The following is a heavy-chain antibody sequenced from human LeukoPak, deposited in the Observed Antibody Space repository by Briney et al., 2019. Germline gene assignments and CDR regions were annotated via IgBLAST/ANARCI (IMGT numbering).Heavy chain of an antibody. V-gene: IGHV1-18*01. D-gene: IGHD6-13*01. CDR1: LYMLASYG. CDR2: VSVYNANT. J-gene: IGHJ4*02. Sequence: AAVKVSCMASLYMLASYGTSWVRQAPGRGGEWMGWVSVYNANTKYAQKFQGRVTMTTDTSTRTAFMELRSLRSDDTAMYYCARHRRMRRSSYSFDNWGQGTLVTVSS. CDR3: ARHRRMRRSSYSFDN.